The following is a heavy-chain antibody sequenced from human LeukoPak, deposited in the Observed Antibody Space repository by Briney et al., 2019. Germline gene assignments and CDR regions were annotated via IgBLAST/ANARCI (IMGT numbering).Heavy chain of an antibody. Sequence: SETLSLTCAVYGGSFSGYYWSWIRQPPGKGLEGIGEINHSGSTNYNPSLKSRVTISVDTSKNQFSLKLSSVTAAGTAVYYCARGRYYGSGSYVTFDYWGQGTLVTVSS. CDR3: ARGRYYGSGSYVTFDY. CDR2: INHSGST. V-gene: IGHV4-34*01. D-gene: IGHD3-10*01. J-gene: IGHJ4*02. CDR1: GGSFSGYY.